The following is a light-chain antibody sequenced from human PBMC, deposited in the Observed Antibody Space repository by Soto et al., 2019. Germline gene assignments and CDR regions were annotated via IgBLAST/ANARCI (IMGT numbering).Light chain of an antibody. CDR3: QQYQNWPPIT. CDR1: QSINSN. Sequence: LITHSPATMSLTPVERATLSSPPSQSINSNLAWYQQRPGQAPRLLIYGASTRATGIPARFSGSGSGTEFTLTISSLQSEDFAVYYCQQYQNWPPITFGQGTRLEIK. CDR2: GAS. V-gene: IGKV3-15*01. J-gene: IGKJ5*01.